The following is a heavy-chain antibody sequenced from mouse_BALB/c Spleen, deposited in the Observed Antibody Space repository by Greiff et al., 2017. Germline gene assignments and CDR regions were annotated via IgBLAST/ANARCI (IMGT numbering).Heavy chain of an antibody. CDR1: GFNIKDTY. CDR2: IDPANGNT. D-gene: IGHD1-1*01. Sequence: EVQLHQSGAELVKPGASVKLSCTASGFNIKDTYMHWVKQRPEQGLEWIGRIDPANGNTKYDPKFQGKATITADTSSNTAYLQLSSLTSEDTAVYYCARSDYGSSPWFAYWGQGTLGTVSA. J-gene: IGHJ3*01. V-gene: IGHV14-3*02. CDR3: ARSDYGSSPWFAY.